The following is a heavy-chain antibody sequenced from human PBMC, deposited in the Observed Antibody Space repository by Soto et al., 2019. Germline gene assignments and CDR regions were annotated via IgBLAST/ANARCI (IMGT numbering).Heavy chain of an antibody. CDR2: IYYTGTT. CDR3: ARTMVVTQNWFDP. J-gene: IGHJ5*02. CDR1: AGSITSHTYY. V-gene: IGHV4-39*01. D-gene: IGHD2-21*02. Sequence: SETLSLTCTVSAGSITSHTYYWGWIRQPPGKGLEWIGSIYYTGTTYYNPSLKSRITISLDTSKNQFSLKLSSVAAADTAVYYCARTMVVTQNWFDPWGQGTLVTVSS.